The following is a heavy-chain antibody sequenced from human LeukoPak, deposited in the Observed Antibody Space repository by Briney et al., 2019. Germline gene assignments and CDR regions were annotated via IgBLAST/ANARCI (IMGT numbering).Heavy chain of an antibody. V-gene: IGHV4-4*07. CDR1: GGSINSYY. J-gene: IGHJ4*02. Sequence: PSETLSLTCTVSGGSINSYYWSWIRQPAGKGLEWIGRIYTSGSTNYNPSLKSRVTMSVDTSKNQFSLKLSSVTAADTAVYYCARVPSPNYGSGSYYNYYFDYWGQGTLVTVSS. D-gene: IGHD3-10*01. CDR3: ARVPSPNYGSGSYYNYYFDY. CDR2: IYTSGST.